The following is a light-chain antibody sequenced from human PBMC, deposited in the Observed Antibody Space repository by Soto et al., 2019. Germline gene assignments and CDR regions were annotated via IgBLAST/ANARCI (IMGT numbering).Light chain of an antibody. CDR3: AAWDDSLSGQV. J-gene: IGLJ3*02. Sequence: QSVLTQPPSASGTPGQRVTISCSGSSSNIGSNYVYWYQQLPGTAPKLLIYSNNQRPSGVPDRFSGSKSGTSASLAISGIRSEDEADYYCAAWDDSLSGQVFGGGTKLTVL. CDR2: SNN. CDR1: SSNIGSNY. V-gene: IGLV1-47*02.